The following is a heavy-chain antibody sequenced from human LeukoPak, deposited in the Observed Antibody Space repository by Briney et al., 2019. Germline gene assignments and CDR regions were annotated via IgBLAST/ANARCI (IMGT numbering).Heavy chain of an antibody. Sequence: GGSLRLSCAASGIIFSNYWMHWVRQAPGKGLVWVSRINRDGSSTSYADSVKGRFTISRDNSKNTLYLQMNSLRAEDTAVYYCASQSSGYALAFDIWGQGTMVTVSS. J-gene: IGHJ3*02. D-gene: IGHD3-22*01. CDR1: GIIFSNYW. V-gene: IGHV3-74*01. CDR3: ASQSSGYALAFDI. CDR2: INRDGSST.